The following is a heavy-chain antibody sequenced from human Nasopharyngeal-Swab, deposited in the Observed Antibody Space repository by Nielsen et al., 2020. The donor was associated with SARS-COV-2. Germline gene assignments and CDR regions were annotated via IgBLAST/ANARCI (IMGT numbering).Heavy chain of an antibody. V-gene: IGHV3-48*03. CDR3: ARSTTVRSWNYYGMDV. D-gene: IGHD4-17*01. J-gene: IGHJ6*02. Sequence: VRQAPGKGLEWVSYISSSGSTIYYADSVKGRFTISRDNAKNSLYLRMNSLRAEDTAVYYCARSTTVRSWNYYGMDVWGQGTTVTVSS. CDR2: ISSSGSTI.